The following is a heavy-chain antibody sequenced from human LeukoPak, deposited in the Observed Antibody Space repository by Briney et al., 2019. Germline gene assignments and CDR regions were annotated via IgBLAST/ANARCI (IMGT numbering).Heavy chain of an antibody. V-gene: IGHV4-59*01. CDR2: IYYSGST. CDR1: GGSISSYY. J-gene: IGHJ4*02. D-gene: IGHD2-8*01. Sequence: PSETLSLTCTVSGGSISSYYWSWIRQPPGKGLEWIGYIYYSGSTNYNPSLKSRVTVSVDASKNQFSLKLSSVTAADTAVYYCARDLYYFIYWGQGTLVTVSS. CDR3: ARDLYYFIY.